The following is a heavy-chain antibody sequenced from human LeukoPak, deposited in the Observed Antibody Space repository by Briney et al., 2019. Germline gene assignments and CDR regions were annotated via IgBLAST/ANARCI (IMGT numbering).Heavy chain of an antibody. Sequence: PSETLSLTCTVYGGSFNNFFWTWIRQPPGKGLEWIGAIYHSGSTNYNPSLKSRVTISVDKSKNQFSLKLSSVTAADTAVYYCARARTEGIAAADTHPDHYYYYMDVWGKGTTVTVSS. V-gene: IGHV4-34*01. CDR1: GGSFNNFF. CDR2: IYHSGST. D-gene: IGHD6-13*01. CDR3: ARARTEGIAAADTHPDHYYYYMDV. J-gene: IGHJ6*03.